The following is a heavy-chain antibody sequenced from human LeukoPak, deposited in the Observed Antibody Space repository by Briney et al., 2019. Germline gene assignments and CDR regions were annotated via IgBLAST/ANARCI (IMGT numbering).Heavy chain of an antibody. J-gene: IGHJ4*02. CDR3: ARSLVGATGVDYFDY. CDR1: GYTFTDYY. V-gene: IGHV1-2*02. Sequence: ASVKVSRKASGYTFTDYYIHWVRQSPGQGLEWMGWINPRSGGTNYAQKFQGRVTMTRDTSTSTAYMELRSLRSDDTAVYYCARSLVGATGVDYFDYWGQGTLVTVSS. CDR2: INPRSGGT. D-gene: IGHD1-26*01.